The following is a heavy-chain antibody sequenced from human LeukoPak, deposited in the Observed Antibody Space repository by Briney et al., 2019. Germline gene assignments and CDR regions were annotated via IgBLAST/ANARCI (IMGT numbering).Heavy chain of an antibody. D-gene: IGHD3-9*01. V-gene: IGHV3-7*03. Sequence: PGGSLRLSCAASGFTFTKTWMSWIRQAPGKGLEWVANIQGDGSQKYCVDSVKGRFTISRDNAKNSLYLQMNSLRAEDTAVYYCARRPYYDILTGYVGGMDVWGQGTTVTVSS. J-gene: IGHJ6*02. CDR1: GFTFTKTW. CDR3: ARRPYYDILTGYVGGMDV. CDR2: IQGDGSQK.